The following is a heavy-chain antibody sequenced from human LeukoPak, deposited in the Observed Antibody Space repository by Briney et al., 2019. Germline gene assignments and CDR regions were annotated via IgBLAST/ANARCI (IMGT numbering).Heavy chain of an antibody. CDR2: ISSSSSYI. Sequence: GGSLRLSCAASGFTFSSYSMNWVRQAPGKGLEWVSSISSSSSYIYYADSVKGRFTISRDNAKSSLYLQMNSLRAEDTAVYYCARAEIAVAASYYFDYWGQGTLVTVSS. J-gene: IGHJ4*02. CDR3: ARAEIAVAASYYFDY. CDR1: GFTFSSYS. V-gene: IGHV3-21*01. D-gene: IGHD6-19*01.